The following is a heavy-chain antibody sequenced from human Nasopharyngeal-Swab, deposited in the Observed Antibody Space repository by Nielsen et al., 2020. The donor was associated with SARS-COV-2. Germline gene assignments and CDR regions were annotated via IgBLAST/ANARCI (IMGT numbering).Heavy chain of an antibody. CDR1: GGSISTGGYY. V-gene: IGHV4-31*03. J-gene: IGHJ4*02. CDR2: IYYSGST. CDR3: ARVTLYGSGLQAVDY. D-gene: IGHD3-10*01. Sequence: TLSLTCTVSGGSISTGGYYWICILQHPGKGLEWIVYIYYSGSTYYNPSPKSRVTISVDTSKNQFSLKLSSVTAAKTAVYYGARVTLYGSGLQAVDYWGQGTMVTVSS.